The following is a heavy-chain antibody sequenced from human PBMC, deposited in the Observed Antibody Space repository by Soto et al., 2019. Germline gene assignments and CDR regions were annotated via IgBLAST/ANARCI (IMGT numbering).Heavy chain of an antibody. V-gene: IGHV3-7*01. Sequence: GGSLRLSCAASGFTFSSYWMSCVRQAPGKGLEWVANIKQDGSEKYYVDSVKGRFTISRDNAKNSLYLQMNSLRAEDTAVYYCARDKVEQQLDYWGQGTLVTVSS. CDR2: IKQDGSEK. CDR3: ARDKVEQQLDY. CDR1: GFTFSSYW. D-gene: IGHD6-13*01. J-gene: IGHJ4*02.